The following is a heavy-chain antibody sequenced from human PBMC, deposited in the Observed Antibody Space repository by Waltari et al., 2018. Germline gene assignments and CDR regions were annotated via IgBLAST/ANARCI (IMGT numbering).Heavy chain of an antibody. Sequence: QVQLVQSGAEVKKPGSSVKVSCKASGGTLGSYAISWVRPAPGQGLEWMGGIIPIFGTANYAQKFQGRVTITTDESTSTAYMALSSLRSEDTAVYYCARVKGLRWYFDYWGQGTLVTVSS. CDR3: ARVKGLRWYFDY. CDR2: IIPIFGTA. V-gene: IGHV1-69*05. J-gene: IGHJ4*02. CDR1: GGTLGSYA. D-gene: IGHD5-12*01.